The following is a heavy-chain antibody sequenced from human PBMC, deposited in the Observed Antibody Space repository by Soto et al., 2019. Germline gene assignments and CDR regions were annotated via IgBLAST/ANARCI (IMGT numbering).Heavy chain of an antibody. CDR3: ARGLYYARGWFDP. J-gene: IGHJ5*02. CDR2: IYYSGST. V-gene: IGHV4-61*01. Sequence: QVQLQESGPGLVKPSETLSLTCTVSGGSVSSGSYYWSWIRQPPGKGLEWIGYIYYSGSTNYNPSLKSRVTISVDTSKNQFSLKLSSVTAADTAVYYCARGLYYARGWFDPWGQGTLVTVSS. D-gene: IGHD3-10*02. CDR1: GGSVSSGSYY.